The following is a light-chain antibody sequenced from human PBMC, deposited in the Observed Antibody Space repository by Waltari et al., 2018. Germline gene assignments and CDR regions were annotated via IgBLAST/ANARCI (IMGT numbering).Light chain of an antibody. J-gene: IGLJ2*01. CDR1: SNDVGGYNS. CDR3: SSQSSNDVVL. Sequence: QSALTQPASVSGSPGPSVTIFCAGTSNDVGGYNSVSWYQGPPGQAPRVIIYDVSDRPSGVSDRFSGSKSGNTASLTISGLQAEDEADYYCSSQSSNDVVLFGGGTKLTVL. CDR2: DVS. V-gene: IGLV2-14*03.